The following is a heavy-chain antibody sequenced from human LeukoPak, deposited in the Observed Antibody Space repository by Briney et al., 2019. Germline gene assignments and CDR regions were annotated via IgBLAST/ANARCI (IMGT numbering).Heavy chain of an antibody. CDR3: ARGRGSGSYYHY. V-gene: IGHV4-34*01. Sequence: SETLSLTCAVYGGSFNGYYWTWLRQPPGKGLEWIGKINRGGSTDYNPSLKSRVTISVDTSKNQFSLRLSSVTAADTAVYYCARGRGSGSYYHYWGQGTLVTVSS. D-gene: IGHD3-10*01. CDR1: GGSFNGYY. CDR2: INRGGST. J-gene: IGHJ4*02.